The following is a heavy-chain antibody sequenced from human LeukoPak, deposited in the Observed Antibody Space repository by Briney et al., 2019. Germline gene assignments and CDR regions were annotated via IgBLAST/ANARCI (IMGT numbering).Heavy chain of an antibody. Sequence: SETLSLTCTVSGGSISSSSYYWGWIRQPPGKGLEWIGSIYYSGSTYYNPSLKSRVTISVETSKNQFSLKLSSVTAADTAVYYCARQRTDGYSSSLYYFDYWGQGTLVTVSS. CDR3: ARQRTDGYSSSLYYFDY. CDR1: GGSISSSSYY. CDR2: IYYSGST. J-gene: IGHJ4*02. V-gene: IGHV4-39*01. D-gene: IGHD6-13*01.